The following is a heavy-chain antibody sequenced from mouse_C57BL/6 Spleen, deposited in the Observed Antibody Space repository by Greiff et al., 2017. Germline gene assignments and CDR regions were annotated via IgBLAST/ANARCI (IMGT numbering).Heavy chain of an antibody. CDR2: IDPSDSYT. D-gene: IGHD2-2*01. CDR3: AREGGYDVDY. Sequence: VQLKQPGAELVKPGASVKLSCKASGYTFTSYWMQWVKQRPGQGLEWIGEIDPSDSYTNYNQKFKGKATLTVDTSSSTAYMQLSSLTSEDSAVYYWAREGGYDVDYWGQGTTLTVSS. CDR1: GYTFTSYW. J-gene: IGHJ2*01. V-gene: IGHV1-50*01.